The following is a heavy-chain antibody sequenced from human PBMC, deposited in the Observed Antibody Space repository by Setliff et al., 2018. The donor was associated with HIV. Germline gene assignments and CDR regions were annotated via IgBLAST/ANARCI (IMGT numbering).Heavy chain of an antibody. CDR3: ARGLSFYDPGGFDY. CDR1: GGSITSGGYY. CDR2: IYYSGRT. D-gene: IGHD3-22*01. J-gene: IGHJ4*02. V-gene: IGHV4-39*01. Sequence: SETLSLTCTVSGGSITSGGYYWGWIRQPPGKGLEWIGSIYYSGRTFYNPSLKSRLTVSLDTSKNQFSLRLSSVTAADTAVYYCARGLSFYDPGGFDYWGQGTLVTVSS.